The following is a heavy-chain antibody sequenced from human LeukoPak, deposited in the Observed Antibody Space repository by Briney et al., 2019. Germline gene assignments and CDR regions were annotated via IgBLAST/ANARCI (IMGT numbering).Heavy chain of an antibody. D-gene: IGHD3-22*01. J-gene: IGHJ4*02. CDR3: ARSRSSGYDYRFDY. Sequence: PSETLSLTCTVSGGSFSTYYWSWIRQPPGKGLEWIGYIYYTGSTNYNPSLKSRVTISVDTSKNQFSLKLTSVTAADTAVYYCARSRSSGYDYRFDYWGQGTLVTVSS. CDR1: GGSFSTYY. CDR2: IYYTGST. V-gene: IGHV4-59*08.